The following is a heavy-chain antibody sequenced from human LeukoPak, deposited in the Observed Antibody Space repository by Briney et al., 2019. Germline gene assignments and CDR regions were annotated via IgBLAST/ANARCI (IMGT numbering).Heavy chain of an antibody. J-gene: IGHJ4*02. CDR1: GGSISSSSYY. CDR2: IYYSGRA. CDR3: ARRPAVVGGTFDY. Sequence: SETLSLTCAVSGGSISSSSYYWGWIRQPPGKGLEWIGSIYYSGRAYYNPSLESRVSISMDTSRNQFSLKLNSVTAADTAVYYCARRPAVVGGTFDYWGQGTLVTVSS. D-gene: IGHD1-26*01. V-gene: IGHV4-39*01.